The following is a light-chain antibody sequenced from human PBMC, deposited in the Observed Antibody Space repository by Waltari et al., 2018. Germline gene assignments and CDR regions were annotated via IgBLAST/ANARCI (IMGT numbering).Light chain of an antibody. Sequence: EIVLTQYPGTLSLSPGERATLSCRASQSVTRTLAWYQQKPGQAPRLRIYGAYNRATGIPDRFSGSGSGTDFSLTISRLEPEDFAVYYCQHYLRLPATFGQGTKVEIK. CDR2: GAY. CDR1: QSVTRT. J-gene: IGKJ1*01. CDR3: QHYLRLPAT. V-gene: IGKV3-20*01.